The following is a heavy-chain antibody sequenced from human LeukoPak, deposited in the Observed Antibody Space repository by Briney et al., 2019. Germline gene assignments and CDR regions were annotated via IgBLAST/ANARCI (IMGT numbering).Heavy chain of an antibody. D-gene: IGHD3-10*01. CDR3: ARDSTMVRGAYYFDY. CDR2: INHSGST. Sequence: PSETLSLTCAVYGGSFSGYYWSWIRQPPGKGLEWIGEINHSGSTNYNPSLKSRVTISVDTSKNQFSLKLSSVTAADTAVYYCARDSTMVRGAYYFDYWGQGTLVTVSS. CDR1: GGSFSGYY. V-gene: IGHV4-34*01. J-gene: IGHJ4*02.